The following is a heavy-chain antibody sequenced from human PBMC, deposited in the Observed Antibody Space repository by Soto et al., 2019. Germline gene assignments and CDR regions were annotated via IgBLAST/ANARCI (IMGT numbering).Heavy chain of an antibody. D-gene: IGHD6-19*01. J-gene: IGHJ6*02. CDR2: IYYSEST. CDR3: ARERWDSSGRYGMDV. Sequence: PSETLSLTCTVSGGSVNSGTYYWSWIRQPPGKGLEWIGNIYYSESTNYNPSLRSRITISVDSSKNQFSLKLSSVTAADTAVYYCARERWDSSGRYGMDVWGQGTTVTVPS. CDR1: GGSVNSGTYY. V-gene: IGHV4-61*01.